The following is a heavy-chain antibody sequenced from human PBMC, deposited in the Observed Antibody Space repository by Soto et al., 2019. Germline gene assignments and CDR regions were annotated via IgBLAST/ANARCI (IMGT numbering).Heavy chain of an antibody. D-gene: IGHD2-15*01. J-gene: IGHJ6*02. Sequence: LSLTCTVSGSSVSSGSHYWSWIRQPPGKGLEWIGYIYYTGNTNYNPSLLSRVTISVDTSKNQFSLRLSSVTAADTAVYYCARGECCSGDTCPGYYYYYYGMDVWGQGTTVTVSS. CDR2: IYYTGNT. CDR3: ARGECCSGDTCPGYYYYYYGMDV. CDR1: GSSVSSGSHY. V-gene: IGHV4-61*01.